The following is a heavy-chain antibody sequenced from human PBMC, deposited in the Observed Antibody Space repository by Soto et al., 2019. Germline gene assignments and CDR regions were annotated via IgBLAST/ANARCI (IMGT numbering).Heavy chain of an antibody. CDR3: MRQLGVDADNWLHP. CDR1: GYSFTSNW. V-gene: IGHV5-51*01. J-gene: IGHJ5*02. CDR2: IYPGDSDT. D-gene: IGHD2-8*01. Sequence: GESLKISCVGSGYSFTSNWIGWVRQMPGKGLEWMGIIYPGDSDTRYSPSFQGQVTISADKSINTAYLQWSSLRASDTAMYYCMRQLGVDADNWLHPWGQGTLVTVS.